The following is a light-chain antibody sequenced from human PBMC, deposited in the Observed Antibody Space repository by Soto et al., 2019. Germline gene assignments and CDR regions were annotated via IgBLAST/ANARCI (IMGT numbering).Light chain of an antibody. CDR2: EVS. CDR1: SSAVGGYNN. Sequence: QSALTQPASVSGSPGQSIPISCPGTSSAVGGYNNVSWYHHHQGKAPKLIIYEVSNRPSGVPNRFSGSKSGNTASLTISGLQAEDEADYYCNSYTSKSTGVFGTGTKVTVL. J-gene: IGLJ1*01. CDR3: NSYTSKSTGV. V-gene: IGLV2-14*01.